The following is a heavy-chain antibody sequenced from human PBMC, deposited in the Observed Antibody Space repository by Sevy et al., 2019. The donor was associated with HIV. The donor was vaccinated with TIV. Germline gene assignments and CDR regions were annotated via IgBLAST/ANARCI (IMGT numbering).Heavy chain of an antibody. CDR3: ARTGSHGYDL. CDR2: IRRSSIQV. V-gene: IGHV3-21*01. J-gene: IGHJ4*02. Sequence: GGSLRLSCAASGFTSSDYSMNWVRQAPGQGLEWVSFIRRSSIQVTYADSVKGRFTVYTDSAKNLLYLQMNSLRAEDTAFYYCARTGSHGYDLWGQGTLVTVSS. CDR1: GFTSSDYS. D-gene: IGHD5-18*01.